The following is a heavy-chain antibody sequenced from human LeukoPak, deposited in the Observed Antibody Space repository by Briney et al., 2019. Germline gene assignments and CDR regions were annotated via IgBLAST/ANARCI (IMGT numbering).Heavy chain of an antibody. J-gene: IGHJ4*02. V-gene: IGHV1-46*01. CDR2: INPSGGST. CDR3: ARGPPSITIFGVVFSFDY. CDR1: GYTSTDYY. Sequence: GVSVKVSCKASGYTSTDYYIHWVRQAPGQGLEWMGIINPSGGSTSYAQKFQGRVTITRDTSTSTVYMELSSLRSEDTAVYYCARGPPSITIFGVVFSFDYWGQGTLVTVSS. D-gene: IGHD3-3*01.